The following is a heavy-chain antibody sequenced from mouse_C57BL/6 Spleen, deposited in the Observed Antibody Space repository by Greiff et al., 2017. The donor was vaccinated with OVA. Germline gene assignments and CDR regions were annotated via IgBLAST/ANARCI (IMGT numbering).Heavy chain of an antibody. CDR2: IDPSDSYT. CDR3: ARGRYDYALDFDD. Sequence: QVQLQQPGAELVRPGTSVKLSCKASGYTFTSYWMHWVKQRPGQGLEWIGVIDPSDSYTNYNQKFKGKATLTVDTSSSTAYMQLSSLTSEDSAVYYGARGRYDYALDFDDWGQGTTLTVSS. V-gene: IGHV1-59*01. J-gene: IGHJ2*01. CDR1: GYTFTSYW. D-gene: IGHD2-4*01.